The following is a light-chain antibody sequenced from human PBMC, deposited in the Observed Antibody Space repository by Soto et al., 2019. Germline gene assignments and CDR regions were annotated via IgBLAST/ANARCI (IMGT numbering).Light chain of an antibody. V-gene: IGLV2-14*01. CDR1: SSDIGSYNY. Sequence: QSVLTQPASVSGSPGQSITISCTGTSSDIGSYNYVSWYQQNPGKAPKLMIYDVSNRPSGISNRFSGSKSGNTASLTISGLQAEDEADYSCSSYTSSTTLVFGGGTKLTVL. J-gene: IGLJ2*01. CDR2: DVS. CDR3: SSYTSSTTLV.